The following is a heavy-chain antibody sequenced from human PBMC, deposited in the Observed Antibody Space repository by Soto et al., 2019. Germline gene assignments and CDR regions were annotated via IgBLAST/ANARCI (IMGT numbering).Heavy chain of an antibody. J-gene: IGHJ4*02. CDR2: IYHSGST. CDR1: GGSISSSNW. Sequence: SETLSLTCAVSGGSISSSNWWSWVRQPPGKGLEWIGEIYHSGSTNYNPSLKSRVTISVDKSKNQFSLKLSSVTAADTAVYYRASRLKTQVSSSSLDYWGQGTLVTVSS. D-gene: IGHD6-6*01. CDR3: ASRLKTQVSSSSLDY. V-gene: IGHV4-4*02.